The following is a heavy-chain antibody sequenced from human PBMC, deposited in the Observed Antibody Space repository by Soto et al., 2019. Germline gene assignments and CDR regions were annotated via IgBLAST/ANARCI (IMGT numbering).Heavy chain of an antibody. J-gene: IGHJ4*02. Sequence: QLQLQESGPGLVKPSETLSLTCTVSGGSISSSSYYWGWIRQPPGKGLEWIGSIYYSGSTYYNPSLKSRVTISVDTSKNQFSLKLSSVTAADTAVYYCARDPTFGSSGYRVANFDYWGQGTLVTVSS. D-gene: IGHD3-22*01. CDR2: IYYSGST. CDR3: ARDPTFGSSGYRVANFDY. CDR1: GGSISSSSYY. V-gene: IGHV4-39*02.